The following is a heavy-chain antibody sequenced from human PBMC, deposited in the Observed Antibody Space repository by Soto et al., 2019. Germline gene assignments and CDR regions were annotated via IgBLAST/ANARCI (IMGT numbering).Heavy chain of an antibody. J-gene: IGHJ5*02. D-gene: IGHD2-2*01. CDR1: GGSISSGGYY. Sequence: SETLSLTCTVSGGSISSGGYYWSWIRQHPGKGLEWIGYIYYSGSTYYNPSLKSRVTISVDTSKNQFSLKLSSVTAADTAVYYCARGYAPGYCSSTSCSGWFDPWGQGTLVTVSS. CDR2: IYYSGST. V-gene: IGHV4-31*03. CDR3: ARGYAPGYCSSTSCSGWFDP.